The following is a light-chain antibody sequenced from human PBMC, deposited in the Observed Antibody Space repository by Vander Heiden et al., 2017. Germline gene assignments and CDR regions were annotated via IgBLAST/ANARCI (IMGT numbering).Light chain of an antibody. Sequence: QSVLTQATSASGTPGQRVTISCSGSNNNIGSNTVTWYQQLPGTAPKLLIYNNNQRPSGVPDRFSGSKSGTSASLAISGLQSEDETDYYCAAWDDSLKGYVFGTGTKVTVL. CDR2: NNN. V-gene: IGLV1-44*01. J-gene: IGLJ1*01. CDR3: AAWDDSLKGYV. CDR1: NNNIGSNT.